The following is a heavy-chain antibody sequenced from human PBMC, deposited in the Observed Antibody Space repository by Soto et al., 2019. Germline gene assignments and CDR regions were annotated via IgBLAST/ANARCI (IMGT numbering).Heavy chain of an antibody. CDR2: NNPKSGDT. Sequence: ASVKVSCKASGYTLTDHYIHWVRQAPGQGLEWMGWNNPKSGDTKYAQNFQDRVTMTRDTYINTAYMELTRLRSDDTAVYYCMRGSVRCNTDYWGQGTQVTVSS. V-gene: IGHV1-2*02. CDR3: MRGSVRCNTDY. CDR1: GYTLTDHY. D-gene: IGHD3-3*01. J-gene: IGHJ4*02.